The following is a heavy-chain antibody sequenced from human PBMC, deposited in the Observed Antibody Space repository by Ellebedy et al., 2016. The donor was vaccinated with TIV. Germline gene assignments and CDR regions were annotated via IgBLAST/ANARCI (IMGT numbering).Heavy chain of an antibody. D-gene: IGHD6-13*01. CDR1: GGSISSSNW. V-gene: IGHV4-4*02. CDR2: IYHSGST. Sequence: SETLSLXCAVSGGSISSSNWWSWVRQPPGKGLEWIGEIYHSGSTNYNPSLKSRVTISVDKSKNQFSLKLSSVTAADTAVYYCARVSAAAAVNYYYYGMDVWGQGTTVTVSS. CDR3: ARVSAAAAVNYYYYGMDV. J-gene: IGHJ6*02.